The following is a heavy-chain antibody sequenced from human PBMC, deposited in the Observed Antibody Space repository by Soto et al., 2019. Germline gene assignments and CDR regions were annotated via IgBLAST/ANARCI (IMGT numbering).Heavy chain of an antibody. J-gene: IGHJ6*02. CDR1: GGTFSSYA. Sequence: QVQLVQSGAEVKKPGSSVKVSCKASGGTFSSYAISWVRQAPGQGLEWMGGIIPIFGTANYAQKFQGRVTITADKSTSNAYMELSSLRAEDTAVYYCARTSSLYSSGWMPKGYYYGMDVWGQGTTVTVSS. CDR3: ARTSSLYSSGWMPKGYYYGMDV. CDR2: IIPIFGTA. V-gene: IGHV1-69*06. D-gene: IGHD6-19*01.